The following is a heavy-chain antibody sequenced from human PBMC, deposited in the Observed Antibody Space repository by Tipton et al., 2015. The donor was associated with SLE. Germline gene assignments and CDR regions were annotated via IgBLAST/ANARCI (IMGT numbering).Heavy chain of an antibody. V-gene: IGHV4-59*01. CDR3: ARGSGGSGYYYSFPDY. CDR1: GGSISSYY. J-gene: IGHJ4*02. D-gene: IGHD3-22*01. Sequence: TLSLTCTVSGGSISSYYWSWIRQPPGKGLEWIGYIYYSGSTNYNPSLKSRVTISADTSKNQFSLKLSSVTAADTAVYYCARGSGGSGYYYSFPDYWGQGTLVTVSS. CDR2: IYYSGST.